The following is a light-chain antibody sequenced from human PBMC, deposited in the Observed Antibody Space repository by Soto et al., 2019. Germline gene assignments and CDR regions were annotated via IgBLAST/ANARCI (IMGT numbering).Light chain of an antibody. CDR1: ESISSW. J-gene: IGKJ4*01. V-gene: IGKV1-5*03. Sequence: DIQMTQSPSTLSASVGDRIIITCRASESISSWLAWYQQQPGKAHKLLIYKASTLESGVPSRFSASGSGTEFTLTISSLQPDDSATYFCHQYSASHTFGGGTKVEIK. CDR2: KAS. CDR3: HQYSASHT.